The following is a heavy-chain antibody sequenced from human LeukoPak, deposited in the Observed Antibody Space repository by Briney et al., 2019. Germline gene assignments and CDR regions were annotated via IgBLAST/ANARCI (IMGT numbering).Heavy chain of an antibody. CDR2: IWYDGTNK. J-gene: IGHJ5*02. CDR3: AKDGSGGGWKWFDP. V-gene: IGHV3-33*06. D-gene: IGHD2-15*01. Sequence: GGSLRLSCAASGFTFSSYWMSWVRQAPGKGLEWVAVIWYDGTNKYYADSVKGRFIISRDNSKNTLYLQMNSLRAEDTAVYYCAKDGSGGGWKWFDPWGQGTLVTVSS. CDR1: GFTFSSYW.